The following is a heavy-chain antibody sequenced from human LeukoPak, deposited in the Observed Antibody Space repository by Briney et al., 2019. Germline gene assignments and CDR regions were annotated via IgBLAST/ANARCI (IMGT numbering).Heavy chain of an antibody. V-gene: IGHV4-39*02. CDR3: ATEDSSGWYYPLGY. CDR2: ICYSGST. J-gene: IGHJ4*02. D-gene: IGHD6-19*01. CDR1: GGSVSSSSYY. Sequence: SETLSLTCTVSGGSVSSSSYYWGWIRQPPGKGLEWIGSICYSGSTYYNPSLKSRVTISVDTSKNQFSLKLSSVTAADTAVYYCATEDSSGWYYPLGYWGQGTLVTVSS.